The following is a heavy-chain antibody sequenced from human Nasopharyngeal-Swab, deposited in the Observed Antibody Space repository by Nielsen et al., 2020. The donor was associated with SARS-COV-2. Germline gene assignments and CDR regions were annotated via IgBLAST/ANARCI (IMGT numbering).Heavy chain of an antibody. CDR3: ARGRIAG. D-gene: IGHD6-13*01. Sequence: GASLQISCAASGFTFSSYAMHWVRQAPGKGLEWVAVISYDGSNKYYADSVKGRFTISRDNSKNTLYLQMNSLRAEDTAVYYCARGRIAGWGQGTLATVSS. V-gene: IGHV3-30-3*01. CDR1: GFTFSSYA. CDR2: ISYDGSNK. J-gene: IGHJ4*02.